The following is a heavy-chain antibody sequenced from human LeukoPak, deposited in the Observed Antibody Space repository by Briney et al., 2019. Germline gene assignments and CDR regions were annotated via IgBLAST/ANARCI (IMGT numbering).Heavy chain of an antibody. D-gene: IGHD6-19*01. J-gene: IGHJ4*02. CDR2: IGWNSGYI. CDR3: AKVRGTYSSGYFFDY. V-gene: IGHV3-9*01. Sequence: GGSLRLSCAAAGFTFDNYAMRWVRPAPGRGLGWVSIIGWNSGYIGYADSVKGRFTISRDKAKKSLDLQMNSHRAEDTAFYYCAKVRGTYSSGYFFDYWGQGTLVTVSS. CDR1: GFTFDNYA.